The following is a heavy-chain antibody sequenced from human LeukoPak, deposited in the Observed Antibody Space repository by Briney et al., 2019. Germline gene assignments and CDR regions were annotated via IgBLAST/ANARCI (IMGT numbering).Heavy chain of an antibody. CDR2: ISSSSSYI. CDR1: GFTFSSYS. V-gene: IGHV3-21*01. Sequence: PGGSLRLSCAASGFTFSSYSMNWVRQAPGKGLEWVSSISSSSSYIYYADSVKGRFTISRDNAKNSLYLQMNSLRAEDTAVYYCAREALYCSDGSCWFDYWGQGTLVTVSS. J-gene: IGHJ4*02. CDR3: AREALYCSDGSCWFDY. D-gene: IGHD2-15*01.